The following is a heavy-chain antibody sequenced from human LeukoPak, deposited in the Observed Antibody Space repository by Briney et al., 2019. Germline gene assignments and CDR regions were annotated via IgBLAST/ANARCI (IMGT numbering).Heavy chain of an antibody. CDR1: GGSISSSSYY. CDR3: AMYYDILTGYPPSNFDY. CDR2: IYYSWST. J-gene: IGHJ4*02. D-gene: IGHD3-9*01. Sequence: SETLSLTCTVSGGSISSSSYYWGWVRQPPGKGLEWIGSIYYSWSTYYNPSLKSRVTISVDTSKNQFSLKLSSVTAADTAVYYCAMYYDILTGYPPSNFDYWGQGTLVTVSS. V-gene: IGHV4-39*01.